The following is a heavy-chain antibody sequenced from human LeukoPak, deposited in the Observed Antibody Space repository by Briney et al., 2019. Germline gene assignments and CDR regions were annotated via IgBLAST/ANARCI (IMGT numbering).Heavy chain of an antibody. CDR1: GFTFSSYW. V-gene: IGHV3-7*01. D-gene: IGHD3-10*01. Sequence: GGSLRLSCAASGFTFSSYWMSWVRQAPGKGLEWVANIKQDGSEEYYVDSVKGRFTISRDNAKNSLYLQMNSLRAEDTAVYYCASSSYGSGSYSPFDYWGQGTLVTVSS. J-gene: IGHJ4*02. CDR2: IKQDGSEE. CDR3: ASSSYGSGSYSPFDY.